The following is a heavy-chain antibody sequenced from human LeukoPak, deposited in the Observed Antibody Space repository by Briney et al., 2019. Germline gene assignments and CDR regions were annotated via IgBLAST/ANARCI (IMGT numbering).Heavy chain of an antibody. Sequence: GGSLRLPRAASGFTFSSHAMSWVRHAPGKGREWVSAISGSGGSTYFADSVKGRLTISRDDSKNTLYLQMSSLRAEDTAVYYCAKDGAKSSGWYDYWGQGTLVTVSS. D-gene: IGHD6-19*01. CDR1: GFTFSSHA. J-gene: IGHJ4*02. CDR3: AKDGAKSSGWYDY. V-gene: IGHV3-23*01. CDR2: ISGSGGST.